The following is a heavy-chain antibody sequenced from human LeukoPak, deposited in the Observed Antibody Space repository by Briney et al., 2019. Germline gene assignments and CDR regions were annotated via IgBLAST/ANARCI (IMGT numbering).Heavy chain of an antibody. J-gene: IGHJ3*02. CDR1: GFTFSSYS. CDR2: ISSSSSYI. CDR3: ARVRSVGGNPHAFNI. Sequence: GGSLRLSCAASGFTFSSYSMNWVRQAPGKGLEWVSSISSSSSYIYYADSVKGRFTISRDNAKNSLYLQMNSLRVEHTALYYCARVRSVGGNPHAFNIWGQGTMVTVSS. D-gene: IGHD4-23*01. V-gene: IGHV3-21*01.